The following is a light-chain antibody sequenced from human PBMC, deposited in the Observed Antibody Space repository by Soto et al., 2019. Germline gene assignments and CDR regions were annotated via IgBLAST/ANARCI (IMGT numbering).Light chain of an antibody. CDR1: QSVSSNY. Sequence: IVFTQSPSTLSLSPGERATLFCRAIQSVSSNYLAWYQQKPGQAPRLLISGASSRATGIPDGFSGSGSGTDFTLTISRLEPEDFALYYCQHYAHNSPITFGQGTRLEI. CDR3: QHYAHNSPIT. V-gene: IGKV3-20*01. CDR2: GAS. J-gene: IGKJ5*01.